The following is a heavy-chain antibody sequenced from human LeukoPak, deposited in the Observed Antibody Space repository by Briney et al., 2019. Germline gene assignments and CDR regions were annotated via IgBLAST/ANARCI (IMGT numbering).Heavy chain of an antibody. CDR3: ARTPPPAASYYFDY. D-gene: IGHD6-13*01. Sequence: GGSLRLSCAASGFTFSSYGMHWVRQAPGKGLEWVAFIRYDGSNKYYADSAKGRFTISRDNSKNTLYLQMNSLRAEDTAVYYCARTPPPAASYYFDYWGQGTLVTVSS. CDR1: GFTFSSYG. CDR2: IRYDGSNK. V-gene: IGHV3-30*02. J-gene: IGHJ4*02.